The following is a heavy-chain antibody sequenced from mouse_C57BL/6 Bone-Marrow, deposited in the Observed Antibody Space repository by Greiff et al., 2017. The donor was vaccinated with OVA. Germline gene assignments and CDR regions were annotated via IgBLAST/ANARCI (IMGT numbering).Heavy chain of an antibody. J-gene: IGHJ2*01. CDR3: ARSGYYSNYFDY. D-gene: IGHD2-5*01. V-gene: IGHV1-81*01. Sequence: VQLKESGAELARPGASVKLSCKASGYTFTSYGISWVKQRTGQGLEWIGEIYPRSGNTYYNEKFKGKATLTADKSSSTAYMELRSLTSEDSAVYFCARSGYYSNYFDYWGQGTTLTVSS. CDR1: GYTFTSYG. CDR2: IYPRSGNT.